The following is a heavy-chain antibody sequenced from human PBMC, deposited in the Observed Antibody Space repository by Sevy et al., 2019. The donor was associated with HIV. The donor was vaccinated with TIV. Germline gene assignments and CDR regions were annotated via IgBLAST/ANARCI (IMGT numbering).Heavy chain of an antibody. J-gene: IGHJ4*02. V-gene: IGHV1-2*02. CDR2: INPKSGGT. CDR3: ARGGESLPYCGGDCYPDY. D-gene: IGHD2-21*02. CDR1: GYTFSGYY. Sequence: ASVKVSCKPSGYTFSGYYIHWVRQAPGQGLEWMGWINPKSGGTNYVQKFQGRVTMTRDTSISTAYMELSRLRSDDTAVYYCARGGESLPYCGGDCYPDYWGQGTLVTVSS.